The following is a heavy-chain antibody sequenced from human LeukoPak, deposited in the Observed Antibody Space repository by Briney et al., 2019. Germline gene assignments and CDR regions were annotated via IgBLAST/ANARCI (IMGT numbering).Heavy chain of an antibody. CDR1: GFTFPAHA. Sequence: PGGSLRLSCAASGFTFPAHAMNWVRQAPGKGLEWVSVISGTGGSTYYADSVKGRFTISRDNSKNTLNLQMNSLRVEDTAVYYCAKRGSGDYFDYWGQGTLVTVSS. CDR2: ISGTGGST. CDR3: AKRGSGDYFDY. J-gene: IGHJ4*02. D-gene: IGHD3-16*01. V-gene: IGHV3-23*01.